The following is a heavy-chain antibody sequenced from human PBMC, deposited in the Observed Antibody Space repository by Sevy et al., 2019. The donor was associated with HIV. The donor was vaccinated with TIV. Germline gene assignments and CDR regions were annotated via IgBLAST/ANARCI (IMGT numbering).Heavy chain of an antibody. J-gene: IGHJ5*02. Sequence: GGSLRLSCVASAFTFSNDWMTWVRQAPGKGLEWVGHIRSAPDGGTTDYAAPVKGRFTISRHDSKNTVYLEMNSLKIRNTGVYFCATLSGNYWGDCLDPWGQGTLVTVSS. CDR2: IRSAPDGGTT. CDR3: ATLSGNYWGDCLDP. CDR1: AFTFSNDW. D-gene: IGHD2-21*02. V-gene: IGHV3-15*07.